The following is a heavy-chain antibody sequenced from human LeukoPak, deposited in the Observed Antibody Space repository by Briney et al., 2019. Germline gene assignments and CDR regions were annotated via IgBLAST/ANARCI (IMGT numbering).Heavy chain of an antibody. CDR2: ISSSSSTI. D-gene: IGHD3-3*01. V-gene: IGHV3-48*02. CDR1: GFTFSSYS. J-gene: IGHJ6*02. Sequence: GGSLRLSCAASGFTFSSYSMNWVRQARGKGLEWVSYISSSSSTIYYADSVKGRFTISRDNAKNSLYLQMNSLRDEDTAVYYCAREKTIFGSSSGMDVWGQGTTVTVSS. CDR3: AREKTIFGSSSGMDV.